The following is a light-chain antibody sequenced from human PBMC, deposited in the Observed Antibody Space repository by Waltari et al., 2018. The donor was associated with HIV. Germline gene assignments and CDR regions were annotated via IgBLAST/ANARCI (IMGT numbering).Light chain of an antibody. J-gene: IGLJ2*01. CDR1: SGHSSYA. CDR2: LKSDGSH. CDR3: QTWGTVV. V-gene: IGLV4-69*01. Sequence: QLVLTQSPSASASLGASVKLTCTLSSGHSSYAIAWHQQQPEKGPRYLMNLKSDGSHSKGDGIPYRFSGSSSGAERDLTISSLQSEDKADYYCQTWGTVVFGGGTKLTVL.